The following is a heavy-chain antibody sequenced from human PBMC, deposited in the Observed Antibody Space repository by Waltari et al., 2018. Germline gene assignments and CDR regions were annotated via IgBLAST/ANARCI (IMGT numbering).Heavy chain of an antibody. Sequence: EVRVLESGGGLVQPGGSLRLSCAASGLTFKNYAMAWVRQAPGKRLEGVAVITGGGTNTYYADSVKGRFTVSRDNSKNTLDLQMNNLRLEDTAVYFCAKGLGMRDWYFDIWGRGTLLTVSS. CDR3: AKGLGMRDWYFDI. CDR1: GLTFKNYA. J-gene: IGHJ2*01. CDR2: ITGGGTNT. D-gene: IGHD7-27*01. V-gene: IGHV3-23*01.